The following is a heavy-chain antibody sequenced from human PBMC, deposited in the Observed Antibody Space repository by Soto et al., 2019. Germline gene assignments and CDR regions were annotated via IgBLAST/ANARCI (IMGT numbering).Heavy chain of an antibody. Sequence: PSETLSLTCPDSVYSITTSYWSWIRQPAGKGLEWIGRIDASGNTNYNPSLNSRATMSIDTSKKQFSLKLTSVTAADTAIYYCARYSNNWFQTEGMDVWGQGTTVTVSS. V-gene: IGHV4-4*07. CDR2: IDASGNT. D-gene: IGHD6-13*01. CDR3: ARYSNNWFQTEGMDV. CDR1: VYSITTSY. J-gene: IGHJ6*02.